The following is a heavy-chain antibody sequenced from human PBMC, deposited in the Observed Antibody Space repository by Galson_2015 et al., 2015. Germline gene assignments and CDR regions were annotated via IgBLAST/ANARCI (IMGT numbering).Heavy chain of an antibody. CDR2: ISDDGSHK. J-gene: IGHJ4*02. Sequence: SLRLSCAASGFTFSSYAMRWVRQAPGKGLESVADISDDGSHKFHANSVKGRFTITRDNSKNTLYLHMNSLRAEDTALYYCARELNYDFWSGSHFDHWGQGTLVTVSS. CDR3: ARELNYDFWSGSHFDH. V-gene: IGHV3-30*01. D-gene: IGHD3-3*01. CDR1: GFTFSSYA.